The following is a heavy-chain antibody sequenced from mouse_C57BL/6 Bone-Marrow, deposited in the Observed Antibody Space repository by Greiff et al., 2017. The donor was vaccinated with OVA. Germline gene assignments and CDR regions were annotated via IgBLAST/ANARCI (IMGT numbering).Heavy chain of an antibody. CDR3: ARQTAQVPLFAY. Sequence: EVMLVESGGGLVKPGGSLKLSCAASGFTFSSYTMSWVRQTPEKRLEWVATISGGGGNTYYPDSVKGRFTISRDNAKNTLYLQMSSLRSEDTALYYCARQTAQVPLFAYWGQGTLVTVSA. CDR2: ISGGGGNT. CDR1: GFTFSSYT. V-gene: IGHV5-9*01. J-gene: IGHJ3*01. D-gene: IGHD3-2*02.